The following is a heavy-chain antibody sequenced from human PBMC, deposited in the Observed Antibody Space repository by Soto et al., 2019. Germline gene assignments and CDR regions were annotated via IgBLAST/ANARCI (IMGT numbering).Heavy chain of an antibody. CDR2: IYHSGNT. CDR3: ARHEWLQLWFVTEY. V-gene: IGHV4-39*01. D-gene: IGHD5-18*01. CDR1: GDSIGSSTNY. Sequence: PSETLSLTCSVSGDSIGSSTNYWGWIRQPPGKGLEWIGTIYHSGNTYYNPTLKSRVAISVDMSKNQFSLRLNSVTAADTAVYYWARHEWLQLWFVTEYWGQGARVTVAS. J-gene: IGHJ4*02.